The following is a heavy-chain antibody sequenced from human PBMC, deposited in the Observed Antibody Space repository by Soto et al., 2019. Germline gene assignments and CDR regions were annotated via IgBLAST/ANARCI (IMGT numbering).Heavy chain of an antibody. CDR2: INAGNGNT. D-gene: IGHD4-17*01. CDR1: GYTFTSYA. J-gene: IGHJ6*03. Sequence: QVQLVQSGAEVKKPGASVKVSCKASGYTFTSYAMHWVRQAPGQRLEWMGWINAGNGNTKYSQKFQGRVTITMDTSASTAYMELSSLRSEDTAVYYCARDRYGDYYYYYYMDVWGKGTTVTVSS. CDR3: ARDRYGDYYYYYYMDV. V-gene: IGHV1-3*01.